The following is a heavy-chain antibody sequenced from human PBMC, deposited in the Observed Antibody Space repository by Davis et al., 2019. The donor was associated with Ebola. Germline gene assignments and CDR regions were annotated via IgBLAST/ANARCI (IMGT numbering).Heavy chain of an antibody. Sequence: PGGSLRLSCAASGFTFTSSAMHWVRQAPGKGLEWVAVISYDGSSKYYADSVKGRFTISRDNSKNTLDLQMNSLRPEDTAVYYCARDWASEYSSSWAYFDSWGQGAPVTVSS. CDR3: ARDWASEYSSSWAYFDS. J-gene: IGHJ4*02. D-gene: IGHD6-6*01. CDR1: GFTFTSSA. V-gene: IGHV3-30-3*01. CDR2: ISYDGSSK.